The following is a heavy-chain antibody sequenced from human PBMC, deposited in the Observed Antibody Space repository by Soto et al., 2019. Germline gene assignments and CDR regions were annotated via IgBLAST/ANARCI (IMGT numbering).Heavy chain of an antibody. CDR1: GFPFSSYS. J-gene: IGHJ4*02. CDR3: ARDGASYDY. V-gene: IGHV3-21*01. Sequence: PEGSLSLSDAGSGFPFSSYSMNSVRQAPGKGLEWVSSISSSSSYIYYADSVKGRFTISRDNAKNSLYLQMNSLRAEDTAVYYCARDGASYDYWGQGTLVTVSS. D-gene: IGHD2-15*01. CDR2: ISSSSSYI.